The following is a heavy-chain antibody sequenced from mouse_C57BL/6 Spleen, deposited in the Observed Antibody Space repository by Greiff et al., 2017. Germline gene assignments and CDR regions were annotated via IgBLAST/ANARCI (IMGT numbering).Heavy chain of an antibody. J-gene: IGHJ3*01. CDR2: ISSGSSTI. CDR3: ASLGGSWFAY. Sequence: EVQRVESGGGLVKPGGSLKLSCAASGFTFSDYGMHWVRQAPEKGLEWVAYISSGSSTIYYADTVKGRFTISRDNAKNTLFLQMTSLRSEDTAMYYCASLGGSWFAYWGQGTLVTVSA. V-gene: IGHV5-17*01. D-gene: IGHD4-1*01. CDR1: GFTFSDYG.